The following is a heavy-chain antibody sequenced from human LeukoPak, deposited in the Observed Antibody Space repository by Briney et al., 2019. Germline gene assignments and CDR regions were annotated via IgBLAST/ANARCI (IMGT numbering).Heavy chain of an antibody. CDR3: AKDWKRGLSGGIDY. Sequence: GGSLRLSCAASGFTFSSYWMHWVRQAPGKGLVWVSRINTDGSSTTYADSVKGRFTISRDNAKNSLYLQMNSLRAEDMALYYCAKDWKRGLSGGIDYWGQGTLVTVSS. CDR1: GFTFSSYW. V-gene: IGHV3-74*01. CDR2: INTDGSST. J-gene: IGHJ4*02. D-gene: IGHD3/OR15-3a*01.